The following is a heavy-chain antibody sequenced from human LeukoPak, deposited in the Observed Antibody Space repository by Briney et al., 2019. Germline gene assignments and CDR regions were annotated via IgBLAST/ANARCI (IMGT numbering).Heavy chain of an antibody. V-gene: IGHV1-18*01. CDR2: ISAYNGNT. CDR1: GYTFTSYG. D-gene: IGHD4-17*01. J-gene: IGHJ4*02. Sequence: ASVKVSFKASGYTFTSYGISWVRQAPGQGLEWMGWISAYNGNTNYAQKLQGRVTMTTDTSTSTAYMELRSLRSDDTAVYYCARDFDPSTVTTSLPFDYWGQGTLVTVSS. CDR3: ARDFDPSTVTTSLPFDY.